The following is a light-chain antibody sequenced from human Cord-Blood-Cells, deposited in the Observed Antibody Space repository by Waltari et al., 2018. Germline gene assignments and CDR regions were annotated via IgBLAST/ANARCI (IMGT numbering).Light chain of an antibody. J-gene: IGLJ3*02. Sequence: QSALTQPASVSGSPGQSITISCTGTSSDVGSYNLVSWYQPHPGKAPKLMIYEGSKRPSGGSNRFSGSKSGNTASLRISGLQAEDEADYYCCSYAGSSTLVFGGGTKLTVL. V-gene: IGLV2-23*01. CDR2: EGS. CDR1: SSDVGSYNL. CDR3: CSYAGSSTLV.